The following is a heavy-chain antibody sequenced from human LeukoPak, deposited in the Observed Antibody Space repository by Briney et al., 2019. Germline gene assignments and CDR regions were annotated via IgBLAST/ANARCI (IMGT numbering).Heavy chain of an antibody. D-gene: IGHD2-15*01. V-gene: IGHV3-48*04. CDR2: ISSSSTI. CDR1: GFTFSSYS. Sequence: GGSLRLSCAASGFTFSSYSMNWVRQAPGKGLEWVSYISSSSTIYYADSVKGRFTISRDNAKNSLYLQMNSLRAEDTAVYYCAREGVVASTDDAFDIWGQGTMVTVSS. CDR3: AREGVVASTDDAFDI. J-gene: IGHJ3*02.